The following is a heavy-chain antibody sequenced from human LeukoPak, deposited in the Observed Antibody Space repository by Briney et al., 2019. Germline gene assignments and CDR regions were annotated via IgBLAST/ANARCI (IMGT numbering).Heavy chain of an antibody. D-gene: IGHD3-22*01. CDR1: GYTFTSYD. Sequence: ASVKVSCKASGYTFTSYDINWVRQATGQGLEWMGWMNPNSGNTGYAQKFQGRVTMTEDTSTDTAYMELSSLRSEDTAVYYCATRLSYYYDSSGYYYFDYWGQGTLVTVSS. V-gene: IGHV1-8*02. CDR3: ATRLSYYYDSSGYYYFDY. CDR2: MNPNSGNT. J-gene: IGHJ4*02.